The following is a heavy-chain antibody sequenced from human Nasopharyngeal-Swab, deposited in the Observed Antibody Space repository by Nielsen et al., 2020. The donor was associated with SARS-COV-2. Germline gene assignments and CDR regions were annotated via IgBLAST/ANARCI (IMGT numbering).Heavy chain of an antibody. V-gene: IGHV4-39*07. D-gene: IGHD1-26*01. CDR3: ARVGGDYYYYYYMDV. J-gene: IGHJ6*03. CDR2: IYYSGST. Sequence: WIRQPPGKGLEWIGSIYYSGSTYYNPSLKSRVTISVDKSKNQFSLKLSSVTAADTAVYYCARVGGDYYYYYYMDVWGKGTTVTVSS.